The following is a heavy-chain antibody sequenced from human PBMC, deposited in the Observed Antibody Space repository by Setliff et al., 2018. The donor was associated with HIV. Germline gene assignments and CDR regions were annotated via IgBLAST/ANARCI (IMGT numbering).Heavy chain of an antibody. J-gene: IGHJ3*02. CDR1: GYTFTSYG. CDR3: ARDQVAFIAAAGTGECAFDI. D-gene: IGHD6-13*01. CDR2: ISAYNGNT. V-gene: IGHV1-18*01. Sequence: VASVKVSCKASGYTFTSYGISWVRKAPGQGLEWMGWISAYNGNTNYAQKLQGRVTMTTDTSKSTAYMELRSLRSDDTAVYYCARDQVAFIAAAGTGECAFDIWGQGTMGTVSS.